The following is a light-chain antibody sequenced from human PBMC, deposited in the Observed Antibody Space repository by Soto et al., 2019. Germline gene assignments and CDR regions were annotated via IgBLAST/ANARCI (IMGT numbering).Light chain of an antibody. Sequence: DIQLTQSPSSLSASVGDKVTITCRASQSIRSYLNWVQQKPGKAPKLLIYDASSLQTGVPSRFSGSGSGKYLSRTSSSLQPEDFAIYYCQQSYSTPQWKFGKGTKVNI. CDR1: QSIRSY. V-gene: IGKV1-39*01. CDR2: DAS. J-gene: IGKJ1*01. CDR3: QQSYSTPQWK.